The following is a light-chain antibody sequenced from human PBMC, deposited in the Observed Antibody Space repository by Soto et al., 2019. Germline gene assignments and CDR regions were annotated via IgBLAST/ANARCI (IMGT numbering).Light chain of an antibody. CDR1: QRISSW. J-gene: IGKJ2*01. V-gene: IGKV1-5*03. CDR2: KAS. CDR3: QQYNSYSYT. Sequence: DIQMTQAPSTLSASVGDRVTITFRASQRISSWLAWYQQKPGKAPKLLIYKASSLESGVPSRFSGSGSGTEFTLTISSLQPDDLATYYFQQYNSYSYTFGQGTKLEIK.